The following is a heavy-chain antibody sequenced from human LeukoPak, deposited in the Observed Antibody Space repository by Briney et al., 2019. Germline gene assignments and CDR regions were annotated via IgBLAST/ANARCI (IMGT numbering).Heavy chain of an antibody. V-gene: IGHV1-18*01. CDR3: AVFGVATIGNYYMDV. D-gene: IGHD5-12*01. CDR2: ISAYNGNT. Sequence: ASVKVSCKASGYTFISYAISWVRQAPGQGLEWMGWISAYNGNTNYAQKLQGRVTMTTDTSTSTAYMELRSLRSDDTAVYYCAVFGVATIGNYYMDVWGKGTTVTVSS. J-gene: IGHJ6*03. CDR1: GYTFISYA.